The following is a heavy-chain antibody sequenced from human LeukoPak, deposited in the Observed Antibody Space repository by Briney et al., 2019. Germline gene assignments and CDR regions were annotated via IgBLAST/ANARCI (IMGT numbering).Heavy chain of an antibody. D-gene: IGHD2-15*01. V-gene: IGHV3-23*01. Sequence: GGSLTLSCGASGFTFGNYGMSWVRQASGKGLEWVSGISGGGDRIHYADSAKGRFTISRDNSKNTVFLQMNSLRVDDTAEYYCARDGFSEISRDNDGFDIWGQGTMVTVSS. CDR3: ARDGFSEISRDNDGFDI. J-gene: IGHJ3*02. CDR2: ISGGGDRI. CDR1: GFTFGNYG.